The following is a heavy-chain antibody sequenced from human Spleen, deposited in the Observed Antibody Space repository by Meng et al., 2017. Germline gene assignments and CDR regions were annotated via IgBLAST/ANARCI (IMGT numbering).Heavy chain of an antibody. CDR1: GYTFTGYY. Sequence: QVQVVQSGAEVKKPGASVKVSCTASGYTFTGYYIHWVRQAPGQGLEWMGRINPNSGGTNFAQKFQGRVIMTRDTSISTAYMELSSLGFDDTAVYYCAKALGWGSSPDYWGQGILVTVSS. J-gene: IGHJ4*02. CDR3: AKALGWGSSPDY. D-gene: IGHD2-21*01. V-gene: IGHV1-2*06. CDR2: INPNSGGT.